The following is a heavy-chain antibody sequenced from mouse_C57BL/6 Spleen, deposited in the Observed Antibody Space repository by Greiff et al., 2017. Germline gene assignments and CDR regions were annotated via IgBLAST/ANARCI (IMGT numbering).Heavy chain of an antibody. CDR1: GFTFSSYT. Sequence: EVKVVESGGGLVKPGGSLKLSCAASGFTFSSYTMSWVRQTPEKRLEWVATISGGGGNTYYTDSVKGRFTISRDNAKNTLYLQMSSLRSEDTALYYCSRHKRVIATVVEYFDYWGQGTTLTVSS. J-gene: IGHJ2*01. CDR3: SRHKRVIATVVEYFDY. CDR2: ISGGGGNT. V-gene: IGHV5-9*01. D-gene: IGHD1-1*01.